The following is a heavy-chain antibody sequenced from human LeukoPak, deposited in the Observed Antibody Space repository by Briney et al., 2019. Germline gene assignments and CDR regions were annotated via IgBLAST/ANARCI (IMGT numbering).Heavy chain of an antibody. Sequence: SETLSPTCTVSGDSISSSYWSWIRQPPGKGLEWIGYIYYSGSTNYNPSLKTRVTISVDTSKNQFSLKLNSVTAADTAVYYCARVPVVGSPRAFDYWGQGTLVTVSS. D-gene: IGHD2-15*01. CDR1: GDSISSSY. CDR3: ARVPVVGSPRAFDY. J-gene: IGHJ4*02. CDR2: IYYSGST. V-gene: IGHV4-59*08.